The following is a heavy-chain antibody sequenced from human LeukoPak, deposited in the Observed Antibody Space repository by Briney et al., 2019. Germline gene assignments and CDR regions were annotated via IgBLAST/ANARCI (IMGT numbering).Heavy chain of an antibody. Sequence: SETLSLTCTVSGGSISSYYWSWIRQPPGKGLEWIGYIYYSGSTNYNPSLKSRVTISVDTSKNQFSLKLSSVTAADTAVYYCARSYYYDSSGYYNAAFDIWGQGTMVTVSS. D-gene: IGHD3-22*01. J-gene: IGHJ3*02. V-gene: IGHV4-59*12. CDR2: IYYSGST. CDR3: ARSYYYDSSGYYNAAFDI. CDR1: GGSISSYY.